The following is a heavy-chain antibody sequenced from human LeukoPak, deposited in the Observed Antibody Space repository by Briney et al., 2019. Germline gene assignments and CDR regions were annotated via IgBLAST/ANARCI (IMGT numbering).Heavy chain of an antibody. V-gene: IGHV4-34*01. J-gene: IGHJ4*02. Sequence: PSETLSLTCAVYGGSFSGYYWSWIRQPPGKGLEWIGEINHSGSTNYNPSLKSRVTISVDTSKNQFSPKLSSVTAADTAVYYCARGRLVGATRFDYWGQGTLVTVSS. CDR3: ARGRLVGATRFDY. D-gene: IGHD1-26*01. CDR2: INHSGST. CDR1: GGSFSGYY.